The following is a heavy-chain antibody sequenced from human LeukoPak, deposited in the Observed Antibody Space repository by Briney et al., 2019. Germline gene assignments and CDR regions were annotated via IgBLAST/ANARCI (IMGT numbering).Heavy chain of an antibody. CDR1: GFIFSHYA. J-gene: IGHJ4*02. V-gene: IGHV3-33*01. D-gene: IGHD6-6*01. Sequence: GGSLRLSCEASGFIFSHYAMHWVRQAPDKGLDWVAVIYHAGTIYAESVKGRFIISRDNSRNTLYLQMNSLKIEDTAVYFCARGAFEARPDYWGQGTLITVSS. CDR2: IYHAGTI. CDR3: ARGAFEARPDY.